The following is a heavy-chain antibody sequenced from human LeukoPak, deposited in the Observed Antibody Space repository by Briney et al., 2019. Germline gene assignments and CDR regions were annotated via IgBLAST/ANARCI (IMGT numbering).Heavy chain of an antibody. Sequence: GGSLRLSCAASGFTFSSYAMSWVRQAPGKGLEWVSAISGSGGSTYYADSVRGRFTISRDNSKNTLYLQMNSLRADDTAVYYCAKDRSIYCSSSGCYLNWFDPWGQGALVTVSS. J-gene: IGHJ5*02. CDR2: ISGSGGST. CDR3: AKDRSIYCSSSGCYLNWFDP. CDR1: GFTFSSYA. V-gene: IGHV3-23*01. D-gene: IGHD2-2*01.